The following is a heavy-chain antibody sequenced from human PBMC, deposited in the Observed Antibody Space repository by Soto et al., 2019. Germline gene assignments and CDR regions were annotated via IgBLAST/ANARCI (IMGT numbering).Heavy chain of an antibody. D-gene: IGHD6-19*01. J-gene: IGHJ4*02. CDR3: ASGIAVAGLDY. Sequence: QVQLVQSGAEVKKPGASVKVSCKASGYTFTSFDINWVRQATGQGLEWMGWMNPNSGDTGYALKFQGRVTMTRNTSISTAYMELYSLRSEDTAVYYCASGIAVAGLDYWGQGTLVTVSS. CDR1: GYTFTSFD. CDR2: MNPNSGDT. V-gene: IGHV1-8*01.